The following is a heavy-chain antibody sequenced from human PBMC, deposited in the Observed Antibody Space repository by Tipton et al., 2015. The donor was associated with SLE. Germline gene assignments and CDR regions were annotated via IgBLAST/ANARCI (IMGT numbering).Heavy chain of an antibody. CDR2: SYYSGST. Sequence: TLSLTCTVSGGSISSGGYYWSWIRQHPGKGLEWIGYSYYSGSTNYNPSLKSRVTISVDTSKNQFSLKLSSVTAADTAVYYCARVSEGMVRELDYWGQGTLVTVSS. CDR1: GGSISSGGYY. D-gene: IGHD3-10*01. J-gene: IGHJ4*02. V-gene: IGHV4-61*08. CDR3: ARVSEGMVRELDY.